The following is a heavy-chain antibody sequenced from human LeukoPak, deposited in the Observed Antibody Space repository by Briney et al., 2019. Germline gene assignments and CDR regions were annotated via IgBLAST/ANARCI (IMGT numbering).Heavy chain of an antibody. D-gene: IGHD1-1*01. CDR2: ISPSGSAI. CDR1: GFTFSSYS. Sequence: GGSLRLSCAASGFTFSSYSMNWVRQAPGRGLEWVSSISPSGSAIFYAHSVKGRFTISRDNAKNSLYLQMNSLRAEDTALYFCASGIRERGFDSWGQGTLVTVSS. CDR3: ASGIRERGFDS. J-gene: IGHJ4*02. V-gene: IGHV3-21*01.